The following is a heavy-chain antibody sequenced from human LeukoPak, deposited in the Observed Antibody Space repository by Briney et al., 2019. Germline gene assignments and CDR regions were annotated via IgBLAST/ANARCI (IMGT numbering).Heavy chain of an antibody. CDR2: ISSSSSTI. Sequence: GGSLRLSCAASGFTFGSYSMNWVRQAPGKGLEWVSNISSSSSTIYYADSVKGRFTISRDNAKNSLYLQMNSLRDEDTAVYYCARDMDLQTGTTSYWGQGTLVTVSS. D-gene: IGHD1-1*01. CDR1: GFTFGSYS. V-gene: IGHV3-48*02. J-gene: IGHJ4*02. CDR3: ARDMDLQTGTTSY.